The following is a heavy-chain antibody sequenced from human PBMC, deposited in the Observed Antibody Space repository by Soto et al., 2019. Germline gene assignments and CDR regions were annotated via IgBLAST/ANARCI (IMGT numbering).Heavy chain of an antibody. D-gene: IGHD3-22*01. CDR3: AANRGYNYYYGMDV. V-gene: IGHV3-9*01. Sequence: PGGSLRLSCAASGFTFDDYAMHWVRQAPGEGLEWVSGINWNSGSIGYADSVKGRFTISRDNAKTSLYLQMNSLRAEDTAVYYCAANRGYNYYYGMDVWGQGTTVTVSS. CDR1: GFTFDDYA. CDR2: INWNSGSI. J-gene: IGHJ6*02.